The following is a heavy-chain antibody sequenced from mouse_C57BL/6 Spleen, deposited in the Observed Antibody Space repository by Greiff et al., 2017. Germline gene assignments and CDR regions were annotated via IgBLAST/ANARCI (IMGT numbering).Heavy chain of an antibody. CDR1: GFTFSSYA. V-gene: IGHV5-9-1*02. CDR2: ISSGCDYI. CDR3: TTTVVYYYAMDY. J-gene: IGHJ4*01. D-gene: IGHD1-1*01. Sequence: EVKLLESGEGLVKPGGSLKLSCAASGFTFSSYAMSWLRQTPEKGLEWVAYISSGCDYIYYADTVKGRFTFSRDNARNTMYLQMSSLKSEDTAMYYCTTTVVYYYAMDYWGQGTSVTVSS.